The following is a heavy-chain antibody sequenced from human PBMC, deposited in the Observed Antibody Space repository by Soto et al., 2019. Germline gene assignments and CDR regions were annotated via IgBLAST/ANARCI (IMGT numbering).Heavy chain of an antibody. D-gene: IGHD4-17*01. V-gene: IGHV4-59*01. CDR2: IYYSGRT. CDR1: GDSISSYY. Sequence: QVQLQESGPGLVKPSETLSLTCTVSGDSISSYYWSWIRQPPGKGLEWIGYIYYSGRTNYNPSLKSRVXXSXDXSKNPFSLKLSSVTAADTAVYYCARGRRGDYVPFDNWGQGTLVTVSS. CDR3: ARGRRGDYVPFDN. J-gene: IGHJ4*02.